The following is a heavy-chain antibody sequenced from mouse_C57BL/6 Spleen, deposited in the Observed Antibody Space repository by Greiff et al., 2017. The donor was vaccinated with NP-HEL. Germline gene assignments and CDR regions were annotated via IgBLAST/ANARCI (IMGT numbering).Heavy chain of an antibody. CDR1: GFTFSSYA. J-gene: IGHJ2*01. D-gene: IGHD4-1*01. V-gene: IGHV5-4*01. Sequence: DVHLVESGGGLVKPGGSLKLSCAASGFTFSSYAMSWVRQTPEKRLEWVATISDGGSYTYYPDNVKGRVTISRDNAKNNLYLQMSHLKSEDTAMYYCARGGTGTVDYWGQGTTLTVSS. CDR3: ARGGTGTVDY. CDR2: ISDGGSYT.